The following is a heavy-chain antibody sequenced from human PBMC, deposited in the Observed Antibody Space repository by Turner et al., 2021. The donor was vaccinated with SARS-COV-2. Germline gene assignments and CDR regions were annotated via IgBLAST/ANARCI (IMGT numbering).Heavy chain of an antibody. J-gene: IGHJ4*02. V-gene: IGHV3-66*01. CDR1: GFTVSSNY. CDR3: ARGGSSGYSYGFY. Sequence: EVQLVESGGGLVQPGGSLRLSCAASGFTVSSNYMSWVRQAPGKGLEWVSVIYSGGTTYYADSVKGRFTISRDNSKNTLYLQMNSLRAEDTAVYYCARGGSSGYSYGFYWGQGTLVTVSS. CDR2: IYSGGTT. D-gene: IGHD5-18*01.